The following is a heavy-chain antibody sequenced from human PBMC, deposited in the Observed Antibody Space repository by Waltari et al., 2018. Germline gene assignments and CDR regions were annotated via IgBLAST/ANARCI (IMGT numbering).Heavy chain of an antibody. Sequence: QVQLVQSGAEVKKPGSSVKVPCKASGGTFSSYTISWVRQAPGQGLEWMGRINPYLGIANDAERFQGRVAITADKSTSTAYMELSSLRSEDAAVYYCARGPGSSWYNYYFDYWGQGTLVTVSS. D-gene: IGHD6-13*01. CDR3: ARGPGSSWYNYYFDY. V-gene: IGHV1-69*02. J-gene: IGHJ4*02. CDR1: GGTFSSYT. CDR2: INPYLGIA.